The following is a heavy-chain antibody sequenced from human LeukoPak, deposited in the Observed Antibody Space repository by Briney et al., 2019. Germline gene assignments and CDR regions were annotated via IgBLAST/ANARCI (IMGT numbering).Heavy chain of an antibody. CDR1: GGSISSYY. Sequence: PSETLSLTCTVSGGSISSYYWSWIRQPPGKGLEWIGYIYYSGSTNYNPSLKSRVTISVDTSKNQFSLKLSSVTAADTAVYYCATLGSDSSGPRFDYWGQGTLVTVSS. V-gene: IGHV4-59*08. J-gene: IGHJ4*02. CDR2: IYYSGST. D-gene: IGHD3-22*01. CDR3: ATLGSDSSGPRFDY.